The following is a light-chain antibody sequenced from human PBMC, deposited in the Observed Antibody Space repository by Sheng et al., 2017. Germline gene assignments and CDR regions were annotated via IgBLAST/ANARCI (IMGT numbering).Light chain of an antibody. V-gene: IGLV1-51*01. CDR1: SSNIGSHY. CDR2: DKN. J-gene: IGLJ2*01. Sequence: QSVLTQPPSVSAAPGQKVTISCSGSSSNIGSHYVSWYQQLPGTAPKLLIYDKNRRPSGIPDRFSGSKSGTSATLGITGLQTGDEADYYCGAWDSSLSAVVFGGGTKLTVL. CDR3: GAWDSSLSAVV.